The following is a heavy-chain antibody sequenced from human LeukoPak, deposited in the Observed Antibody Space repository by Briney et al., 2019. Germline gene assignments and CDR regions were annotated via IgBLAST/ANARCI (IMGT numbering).Heavy chain of an antibody. Sequence: GGSLRLSCAASGFTFGSFPMNWVRQAPGKGLEWVSGISGSGESIHYADSVEGRFTISRDNSKNTLYLQMNSLRVEDTAVYYCAKNLGYWGQGTLVTVSS. CDR3: AKNLGY. V-gene: IGHV3-23*01. D-gene: IGHD3-16*01. CDR1: GFTFGSFP. J-gene: IGHJ4*02. CDR2: ISGSGESI.